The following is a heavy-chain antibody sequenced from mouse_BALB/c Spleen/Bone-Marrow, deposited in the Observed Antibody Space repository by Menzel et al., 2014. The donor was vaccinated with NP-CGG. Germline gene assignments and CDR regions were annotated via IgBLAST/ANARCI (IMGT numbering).Heavy chain of an antibody. CDR3: ARHKYGAMDY. J-gene: IGHJ4*01. Sequence: VQRVESGPDLVAPSQSLSITCTVSGFSLSSYGVHWVRQPPGKGLEWLVMIWSDGSTTYNSALKSRLSISKDNSKSQVFLKMNSLQTEDAAMYYCARHKYGAMDYWGQGTSVTVSS. CDR1: GFSLSSYG. V-gene: IGHV2-6-2*01. CDR2: IWSDGST. D-gene: IGHD1-1*01.